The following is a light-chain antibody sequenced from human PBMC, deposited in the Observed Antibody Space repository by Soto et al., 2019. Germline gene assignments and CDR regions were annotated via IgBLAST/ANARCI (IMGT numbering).Light chain of an antibody. J-gene: IGLJ1*01. Sequence: QSVLTQPASVSGSPGQSITISCTGTSSDVGGNNYVSWNQKKQGKAQKLMINDLKNRPSGVSNRLSGSKSGKTASLTISGLQAEDEADYYCCSYTTSNTRQIVFGTGTKVTVL. CDR3: CSYTTSNTRQIV. CDR2: DLK. V-gene: IGLV2-14*01. CDR1: SSDVGGNNY.